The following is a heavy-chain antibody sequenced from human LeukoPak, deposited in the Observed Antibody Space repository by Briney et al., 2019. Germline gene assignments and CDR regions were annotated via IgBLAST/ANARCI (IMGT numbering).Heavy chain of an antibody. Sequence: GESLKISCKGSGYSFSSYWIGWVRQMPGKGLEWMGIVFPGDSDTRYSPSFQGQVTISVDKSINTAYLQWSTLKASDSAMYYCARRRNFDSSGLGLYFDYWGQGTRVTDSS. V-gene: IGHV5-51*01. CDR1: GYSFSSYW. J-gene: IGHJ4*02. CDR3: ARRRNFDSSGLGLYFDY. D-gene: IGHD3-22*01. CDR2: VFPGDSDT.